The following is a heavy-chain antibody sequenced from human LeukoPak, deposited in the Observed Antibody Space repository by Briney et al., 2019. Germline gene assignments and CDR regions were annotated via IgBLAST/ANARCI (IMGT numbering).Heavy chain of an antibody. V-gene: IGHV4-39*07. Sequence: SETLSLTCTVSGGSISSSSYYWGWIRQPPGKGLEWIGSIYYSGSTYYNPSLKSRVTISVDTSKNQFSLKLSSVTAADTAVYYCARDWNSYGRRYFDYWGQGTLVTVSS. CDR2: IYYSGST. CDR1: GGSISSSSYY. J-gene: IGHJ4*02. D-gene: IGHD5-18*01. CDR3: ARDWNSYGRRYFDY.